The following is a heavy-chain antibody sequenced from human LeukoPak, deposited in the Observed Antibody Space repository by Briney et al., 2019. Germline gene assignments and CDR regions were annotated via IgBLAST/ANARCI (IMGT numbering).Heavy chain of an antibody. J-gene: IGHJ2*01. CDR3: AREMSDTVTWGWYFDL. CDR1: GLSFSSYD. CDR2: IGTKGDT. Sequence: GGSLRLSCAASGLSFSSYDMHWVRQATGKGLEWVSAIGTKGDTYYSDSVRGRLTISREHGKNSLYLQMNSLRVGDTAVYYCAREMSDTVTWGWYFDLWGRGTLVTVSS. V-gene: IGHV3-13*01. D-gene: IGHD4-17*01.